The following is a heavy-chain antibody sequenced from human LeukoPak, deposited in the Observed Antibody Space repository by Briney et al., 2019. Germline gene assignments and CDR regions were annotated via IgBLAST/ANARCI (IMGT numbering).Heavy chain of an antibody. V-gene: IGHV3-7*01. CDR3: TRGGSRSSLFRNY. Sequence: PGGSLRLSCAASGFALRDHWMTWVRQSPGKGLEWVANINQDGRQIYYSDSVKGRFAISRDNAGNSLYLQMNSLRAEDSAVYYCTRGGSRSSLFRNYWGLGTLVTVSS. J-gene: IGHJ4*02. CDR2: INQDGRQI. CDR1: GFALRDHW. D-gene: IGHD6-6*01.